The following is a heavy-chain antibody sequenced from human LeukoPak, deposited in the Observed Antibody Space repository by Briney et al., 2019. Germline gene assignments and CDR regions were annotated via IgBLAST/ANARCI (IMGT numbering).Heavy chain of an antibody. CDR1: GGSFSGYY. CDR2: INHSGST. Sequence: SETLSLTCAVYGGSFSGYYWSWIRQPPGKGLEWIGEINHSGSTNYNPSLNSRVTISVDTSKNQFSLKLSSVTAADTAVYYCASRVGATLYWFDPWGQGTLVTVSS. V-gene: IGHV4-34*01. CDR3: ASRVGATLYWFDP. J-gene: IGHJ5*02. D-gene: IGHD1-26*01.